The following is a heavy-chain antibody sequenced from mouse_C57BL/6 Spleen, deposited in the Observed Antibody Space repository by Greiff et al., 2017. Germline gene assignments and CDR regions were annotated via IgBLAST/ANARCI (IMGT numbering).Heavy chain of an antibody. D-gene: IGHD2-1*01. CDR2: IYPGDGDT. Sequence: VQLQQSGPELVKPGASVKISCKASGYAFSSSWMNWVKQRPGKGLEWIGRIYPGDGDTNYNGKFKGKATLTADKSSSTAYMQRSSLTSEDSAVYFCASLLTLDYWGQGTTLTVSS. J-gene: IGHJ2*01. CDR3: ASLLTLDY. V-gene: IGHV1-82*01. CDR1: GYAFSSSW.